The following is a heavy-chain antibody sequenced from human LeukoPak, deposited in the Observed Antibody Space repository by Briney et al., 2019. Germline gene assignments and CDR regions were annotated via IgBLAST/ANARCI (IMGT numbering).Heavy chain of an antibody. D-gene: IGHD3-22*01. CDR1: GFTFNNYW. CDR2: IKKDGSEK. J-gene: IGHJ3*02. Sequence: GGSLRLSCAASGFTFNNYWMSWVRQAPGKGLEWVANIKKDGSEKYYVDSVKGRFTISRDNAKNSLYLQMNSLRAEDTAVYYCARMPYDDNGDAFDIWGQGTMVTVSS. CDR3: ARMPYDDNGDAFDI. V-gene: IGHV3-7*03.